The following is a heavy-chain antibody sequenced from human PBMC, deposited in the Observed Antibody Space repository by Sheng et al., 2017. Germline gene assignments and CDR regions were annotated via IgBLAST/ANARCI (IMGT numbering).Heavy chain of an antibody. CDR2: IYHSGST. CDR1: GYSISSGYY. V-gene: IGHV4-38-2*01. J-gene: IGHJ4*02. CDR3: AIGSSWPMYY. D-gene: IGHD6-13*01. Sequence: QVQLQESGPGLVKPSETLSLTCAVSGYSISSGYYWGWIRQPPGKGLEWIGSIYHSGSTYYNPSLKSRVTISVDTSKNQFSLKLSSVTAADTAVYYCAIGSSWPMYYWGQGTLVTVSS.